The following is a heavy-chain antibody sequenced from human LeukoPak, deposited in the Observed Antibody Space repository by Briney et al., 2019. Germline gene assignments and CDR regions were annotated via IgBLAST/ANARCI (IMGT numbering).Heavy chain of an antibody. CDR1: GFTFSGSA. CDR2: IRSKANSYAT. J-gene: IGHJ3*02. D-gene: IGHD4-23*01. V-gene: IGHV3-73*01. Sequence: PGGSLRLSCAASGFTFSGSAMHWVRQASGKGLEWGGRIRSKANSYATAYAASVKGRFTISRDDSKNPAYLQMNSLKTEDTAVYYCTRHGPRGNSDAFDIWGQGTMVTVSS. CDR3: TRHGPRGNSDAFDI.